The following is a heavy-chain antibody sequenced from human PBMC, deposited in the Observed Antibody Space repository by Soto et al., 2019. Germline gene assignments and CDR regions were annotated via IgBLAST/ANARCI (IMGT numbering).Heavy chain of an antibody. D-gene: IGHD6-19*01. CDR1: GFTFSSSP. CDR2: ISYDGSNK. V-gene: IGHV3-30-3*01. Sequence: GGSLRLSCAASGFTFSSSPMHWVRQAPGKGLEWVSVISYDGSNKHYADSVKGRFTISRDNSKNTVYLQMSSLRAEDTTVYYCARGLSSGCPDSWGQGTLVTVSS. J-gene: IGHJ5*01. CDR3: ARGLSSGCPDS.